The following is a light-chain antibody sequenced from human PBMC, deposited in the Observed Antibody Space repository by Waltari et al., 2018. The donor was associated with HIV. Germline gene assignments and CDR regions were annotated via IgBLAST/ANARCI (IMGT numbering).Light chain of an antibody. V-gene: IGLV8-61*01. J-gene: IGLJ3*02. CDR1: SGSVSTSHY. Sequence: QTVVTQEPSFSVSPGGTVTLTCGLTSGSVSTSHYPRWYQQTPGQAPRTLMYGTTTRSSGVPDRFSGSILGNRAALTITGAQADDESDYYCLLYMGSSIWVFGGGTKLTVL. CDR2: GTT. CDR3: LLYMGSSIWV.